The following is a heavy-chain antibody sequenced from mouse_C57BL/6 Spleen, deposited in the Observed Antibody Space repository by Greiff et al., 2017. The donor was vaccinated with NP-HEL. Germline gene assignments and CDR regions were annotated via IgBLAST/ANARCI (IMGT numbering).Heavy chain of an antibody. J-gene: IGHJ2*01. CDR1: GYSFTDYN. CDR2: INPNYGTT. V-gene: IGHV1-39*01. D-gene: IGHD2-5*01. Sequence: VQLKQSGPELVKPGASVKISCKASGYSFTDYNMNWVKQSNGKSLEWIGVINPNYGTTSYNHKFKGKATLTVDQSSSTAYLQLNSLTSEDSAVYYCATSSYYSNYVFDYWGQGTTLTVSS. CDR3: ATSSYYSNYVFDY.